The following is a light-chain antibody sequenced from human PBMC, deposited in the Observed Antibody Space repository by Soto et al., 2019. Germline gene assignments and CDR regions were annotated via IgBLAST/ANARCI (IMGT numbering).Light chain of an antibody. CDR2: DAT. CDR3: QKYDSDPFT. V-gene: IGKV1-27*01. J-gene: IGKJ3*01. CDR1: QGISNY. Sequence: DIQMTQSPSSLSASVGDRVTITCRASQGISNYLAWYQQKPGKIPKLLIYDATTLHSGVPSRFSGSGFGTDFTLTISSLQPEDVATCYCQKYDSDPFTFGHGTKVDIK.